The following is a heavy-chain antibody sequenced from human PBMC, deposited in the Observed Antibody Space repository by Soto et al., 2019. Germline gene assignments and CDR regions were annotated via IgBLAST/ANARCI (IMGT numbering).Heavy chain of an antibody. Sequence: GGSLRLSCAASGFTFSNAWMNWVRQAPGKGLKWVGRIKSKTDGETTDYAAPVKGRFTISRDDSKNTLYLQMNSLKTEDTAVYYCTTGFFDYQYYYYYYGMDVWGQGTTVTVSS. CDR2: IKSKTDGETT. D-gene: IGHD2-2*01. J-gene: IGHJ6*02. CDR1: GFTFSNAW. V-gene: IGHV3-15*07. CDR3: TTGFFDYQYYYYYYGMDV.